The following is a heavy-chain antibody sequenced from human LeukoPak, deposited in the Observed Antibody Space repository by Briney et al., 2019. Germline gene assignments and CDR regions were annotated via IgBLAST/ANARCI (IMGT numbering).Heavy chain of an antibody. CDR3: ANADYGFDY. J-gene: IGHJ4*02. CDR2: ISGSGGST. Sequence: GGSLRLSCAASGFTFSTYEMNWVRQAPGKGLEWVSAISGSGGSTYYADSVKGRFTISRDNSKNTLYLQMNSLRAEDTAVYYCANADYGFDYWGQGTLVTVSS. CDR1: GFTFSTYE. V-gene: IGHV3-23*01. D-gene: IGHD4/OR15-4a*01.